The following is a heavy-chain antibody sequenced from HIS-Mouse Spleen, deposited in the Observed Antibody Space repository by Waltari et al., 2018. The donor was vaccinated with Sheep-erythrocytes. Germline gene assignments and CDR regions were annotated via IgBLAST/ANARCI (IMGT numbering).Heavy chain of an antibody. CDR3: ARLYYYDSSGYYFDY. J-gene: IGHJ4*02. CDR2: ICYSGST. Sequence: QLQLQASGPGLVKPSETLSLTCTVSGGSISSSSYYWGWIRQPPGKGLEWIGSICYSGSTYYNPSLKSRVTISVDTSKNQFSLKLSSVTAADTAVYYCARLYYYDSSGYYFDYWGQGTLVTVSS. CDR1: GGSISSSSYY. V-gene: IGHV4-39*01. D-gene: IGHD3-22*01.